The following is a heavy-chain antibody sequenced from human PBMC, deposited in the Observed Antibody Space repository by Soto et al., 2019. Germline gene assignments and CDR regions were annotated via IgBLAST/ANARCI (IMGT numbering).Heavy chain of an antibody. CDR3: ARELAAGDH. CDR2: INPASGST. D-gene: IGHD6-13*01. Sequence: QVQLVQSGAEVKKPGASVKVSCRTSGYTFTHYYIQWVRQAPGQGLEWLGIINPASGSTNYAQDFQGRVTLTMDTSTTTVYMELSGLRAEDTAIFYCARELAAGDHWGQGTLVTVSS. CDR1: GYTFTHYY. J-gene: IGHJ4*02. V-gene: IGHV1-46*01.